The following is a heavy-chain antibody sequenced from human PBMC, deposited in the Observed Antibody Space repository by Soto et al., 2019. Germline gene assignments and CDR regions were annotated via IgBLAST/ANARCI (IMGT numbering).Heavy chain of an antibody. CDR1: GGSISPYY. D-gene: IGHD1-1*01. J-gene: IGHJ4*02. CDR3: ARGGMVIIPTATAFDY. V-gene: IGHV4-4*07. CDR2: IYASGST. Sequence: SETLSLTCSVSGGSISPYYWSWIRQPAGKGLEWIGRIYASGSTNYNPSLKSRVTMSVATSKNQFSLKLTSVTAADTATYYCARGGMVIIPTATAFDYWGQGTQVTVS.